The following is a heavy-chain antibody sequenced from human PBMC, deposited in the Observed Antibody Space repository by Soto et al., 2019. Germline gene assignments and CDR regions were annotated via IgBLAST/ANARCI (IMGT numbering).Heavy chain of an antibody. V-gene: IGHV2-70*01. CDR1: GFSLSTSGMC. CDR2: IDWDDDK. J-gene: IGHJ6*02. D-gene: IGHD3-10*01. CDR3: ARGPGDYPLSYGMDV. Sequence: ASGPTLVNPTQTLTLTCTFSGFSLSTSGMCVSWIRQPLGKALEWLALIDWDDDKYYSTSLKTRLTISKDTSKNQVVLTMTNMDPVDTATYYCARGPGDYPLSYGMDVWGQGTTVTVSS.